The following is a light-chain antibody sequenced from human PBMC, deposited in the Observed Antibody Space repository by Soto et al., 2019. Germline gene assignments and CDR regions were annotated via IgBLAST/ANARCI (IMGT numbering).Light chain of an antibody. Sequence: QSALTQPASVSGSPGQSITISCTGTSSDVGGYNYVSWYQQHPGKAPKRMIYDVSNRPSVVSNRFSGSKSGNTASLTISGLQAEEEADCYCSPYTSIAQLVFGGGTNLTVL. CDR3: SPYTSIAQLV. V-gene: IGLV2-14*01. J-gene: IGLJ2*01. CDR2: DVS. CDR1: SSDVGGYNY.